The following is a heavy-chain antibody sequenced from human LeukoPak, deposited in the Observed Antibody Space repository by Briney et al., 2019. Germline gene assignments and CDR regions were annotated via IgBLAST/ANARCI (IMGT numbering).Heavy chain of an antibody. D-gene: IGHD3-22*01. J-gene: IGHJ3*02. Sequence: QPQGKKLEGIGYIYYSGSTNYNPSLKSRVTISVDTSKNQFSLKLSSVTAADTAVYYCARSQDSSGYYGAAFDIWGQGTMVTVSS. CDR3: ARSQDSSGYYGAAFDI. V-gene: IGHV4-59*01. CDR2: IYYSGST.